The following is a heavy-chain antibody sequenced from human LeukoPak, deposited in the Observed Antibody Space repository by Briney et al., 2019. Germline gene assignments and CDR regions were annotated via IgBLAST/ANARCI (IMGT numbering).Heavy chain of an antibody. V-gene: IGHV3-30*03. CDR2: VSYDGSDI. Sequence: GGSLRLSCAASGFIFSSFGMRWVRQAPGKGLEWVAVVSYDGSDIYHADSVKGRFTISRDNSKNTLYLQMNSLRAEDTAVYYCARATGYSSSWFRYNWFDPWGQGTLVTVSS. D-gene: IGHD6-13*01. CDR1: GFIFSSFG. CDR3: ARATGYSSSWFRYNWFDP. J-gene: IGHJ5*02.